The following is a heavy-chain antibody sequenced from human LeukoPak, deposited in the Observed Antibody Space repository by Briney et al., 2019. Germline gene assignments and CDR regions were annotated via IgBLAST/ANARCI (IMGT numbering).Heavy chain of an antibody. D-gene: IGHD3-10*01. J-gene: IGHJ4*02. Sequence: SETLSLTCTVSGGSISSYYWSWIRQPPGKGLEWIGCIYYSGSTNYNPSLKSRVTISVDTSKNQFSLKLSSVTAADTAVYHCARDKNGEIDYWGQGTLVTVSS. CDR2: IYYSGST. V-gene: IGHV4-59*01. CDR1: GGSISSYY. CDR3: ARDKNGEIDY.